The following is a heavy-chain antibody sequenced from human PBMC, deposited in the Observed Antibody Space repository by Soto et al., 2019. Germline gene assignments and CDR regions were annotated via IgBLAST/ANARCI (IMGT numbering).Heavy chain of an antibody. J-gene: IGHJ4*02. CDR2: ISGSGTTI. V-gene: IGHV3-11*01. Sequence: QVQLVESGGGLVKPGGSLRLSCAASAFIISDYYMSWIRQAPGKGLEWVSYISGSGTTIYYADSVKGRFTISRDNAKNSLYLQMSSLRAEDTAVYYCARVGCSGGSCPLAYWGQGTLVTVSS. CDR3: ARVGCSGGSCPLAY. D-gene: IGHD2-15*01. CDR1: AFIISDYY.